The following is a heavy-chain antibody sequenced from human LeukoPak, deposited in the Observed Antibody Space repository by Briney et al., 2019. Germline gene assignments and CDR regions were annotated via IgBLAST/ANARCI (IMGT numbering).Heavy chain of an antibody. CDR3: ARVPPLGYYVDY. CDR2: ISAYNGNT. J-gene: IGHJ4*02. Sequence: ASVKVSCEASGYTFTSYGISWVRQAPGQGLEWMGWISAYNGNTNYAQKLQGRVTMTTDTSTSTAYMELRSLRSDDTAVYYCARVPPLGYYVDYWGQGTLVTVSS. V-gene: IGHV1-18*01. D-gene: IGHD3-16*01. CDR1: GYTFTSYG.